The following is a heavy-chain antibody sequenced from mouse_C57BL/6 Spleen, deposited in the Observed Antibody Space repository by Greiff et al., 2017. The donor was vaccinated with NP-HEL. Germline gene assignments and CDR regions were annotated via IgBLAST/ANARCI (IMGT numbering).Heavy chain of an antibody. J-gene: IGHJ3*01. CDR2: IDPANGNT. Sequence: VQLKESVAELVRPGASVKLSCTASGFNIKNTYMHWVKQRPEQGLEWIGRIDPANGNTKYAPKFQGKATINADTSSNTAYLQLSSLTSEDTAIYYCARDRYDWAWFAYWGQGTLVTVSA. CDR3: ARDRYDWAWFAY. CDR1: GFNIKNTY. V-gene: IGHV14-3*01. D-gene: IGHD2-3*01.